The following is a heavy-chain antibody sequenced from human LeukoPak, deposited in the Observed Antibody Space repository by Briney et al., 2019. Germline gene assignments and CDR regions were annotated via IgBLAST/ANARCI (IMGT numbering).Heavy chain of an antibody. V-gene: IGHV1-18*01. Sequence: ASVKVSCKASGYTFTSYGISWVRQAPGQGLEWMGWISAYNGNTNYAQKLQGRVTMTTDTSTSTAYMELGSLRSDDTAVYYCASRLGSNGFYTDWGQRTLVTVSS. J-gene: IGHJ4*02. CDR1: GYTFTSYG. CDR3: ASRLGSNGFYTD. CDR2: ISAYNGNT. D-gene: IGHD3-22*01.